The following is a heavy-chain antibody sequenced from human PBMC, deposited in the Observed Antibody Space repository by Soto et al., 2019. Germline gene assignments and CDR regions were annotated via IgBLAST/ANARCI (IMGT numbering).Heavy chain of an antibody. J-gene: IGHJ5*02. V-gene: IGHV4-4*02. CDR3: ARALNFGELHNWFDP. D-gene: IGHD3-10*01. Sequence: QVQLQESGPGLVKPSGTLSLTCAGSGGSISSSNWWSWVRQPPGKGLEWIGEIYHSGSTNYNPSLKSRVTISVDKSKNQFSLKLSSVTAADTAVYYCARALNFGELHNWFDPWGQGTLVTVSS. CDR2: IYHSGST. CDR1: GGSISSSNW.